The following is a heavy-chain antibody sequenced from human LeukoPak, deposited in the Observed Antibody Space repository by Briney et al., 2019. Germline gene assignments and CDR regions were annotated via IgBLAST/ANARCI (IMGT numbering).Heavy chain of an antibody. CDR1: GFTFSGDY. J-gene: IGHJ4*02. Sequence: GGSLGLSCAASGFTFSGDYMSWIRQAPGKGLEWVSYISSVGSSIVYADSVKGRFTISRDNAKNSLFLQMNSLRAEDTAVYYCARGGEEDQATIPTAAIAYWGQGTLVTVSS. V-gene: IGHV3-11*01. CDR3: ARGGEEDQATIPTAAIAY. CDR2: ISSVGSSI. D-gene: IGHD2-2*02.